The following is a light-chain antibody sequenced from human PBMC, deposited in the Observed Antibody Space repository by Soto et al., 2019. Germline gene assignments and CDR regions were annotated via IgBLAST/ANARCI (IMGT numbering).Light chain of an antibody. V-gene: IGKV3-15*01. J-gene: IGKJ1*01. CDR2: GAS. Sequence: EIILTQSPVTLSVSPGERATLSCRASQSVGSNLAWYQQKPGQAPRLLIYGASTRATGVPPRFSGGGSGTEFTLTISSLQSEDFVVYYCQKFNKWAWTFGQGTEGEIK. CDR1: QSVGSN. CDR3: QKFNKWAWT.